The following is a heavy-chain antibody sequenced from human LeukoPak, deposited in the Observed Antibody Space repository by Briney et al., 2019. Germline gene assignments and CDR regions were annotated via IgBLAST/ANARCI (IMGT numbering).Heavy chain of an antibody. CDR3: TSAVLSDFDF. J-gene: IGHJ4*02. Sequence: SETLSLTNTVSAGSITCSYWRSIRQPPGKGLEWIGYIYYSGSTNYNPSLKSRVTISVDTSKNQFSLKLSSVTAANTAVYYCTSAVLSDFDFWGQGTLVTVSS. CDR2: IYYSGST. CDR1: AGSITCSY. V-gene: IGHV4-59*08. D-gene: IGHD3-3*01.